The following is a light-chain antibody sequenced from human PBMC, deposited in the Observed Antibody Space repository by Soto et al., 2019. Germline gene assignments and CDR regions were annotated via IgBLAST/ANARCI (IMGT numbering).Light chain of an antibody. CDR2: DAS. V-gene: IGKV1-17*01. CDR1: QGIRND. Sequence: DIQMTQSPSSLSASVGDRVTIACRASQGIRNDLVWYQQKPGKAPKRLIYDASSLQSGVPSRFSGSGSGTEFTLTISSLQPEDFATYFCLQHNTYIGTWTFGQGTKVDNK. CDR3: LQHNTYIGTWT. J-gene: IGKJ1*01.